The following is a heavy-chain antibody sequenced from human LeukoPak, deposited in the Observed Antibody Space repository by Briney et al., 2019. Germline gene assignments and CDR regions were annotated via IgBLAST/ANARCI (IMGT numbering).Heavy chain of an antibody. Sequence: SETLSLTCTVSGGSISSSSYYWGWIRQPPGKGLEWIGNIYYSGSTYYNPSLKSRVTISVDTSKNQFSLKLSSVTAADTAVYYCARASVEMATIGAFDIWGQGTMVTVSS. CDR2: IYYSGST. V-gene: IGHV4-39*07. CDR1: GGSISSSSYY. D-gene: IGHD5-24*01. J-gene: IGHJ3*02. CDR3: ARASVEMATIGAFDI.